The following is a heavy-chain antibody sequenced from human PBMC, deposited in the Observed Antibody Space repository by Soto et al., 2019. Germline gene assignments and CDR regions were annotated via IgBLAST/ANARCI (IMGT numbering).Heavy chain of an antibody. J-gene: IGHJ6*02. V-gene: IGHV1-69*12. CDR3: ARDNDRPQLGGNYYYILDV. D-gene: IGHD1-1*01. CDR2: IMPIFRTP. Sequence: QVQLEQSGAEVKKPGSSVKVSCKASGGTFRNSAISWVRQAPGQGLEWLGGIMPIFRTPDYSQKFQGRVTVTADESTSTAYMELRRLRSDDTAVYYCARDNDRPQLGGNYYYILDVWGQGTTVTVSS. CDR1: GGTFRNSA.